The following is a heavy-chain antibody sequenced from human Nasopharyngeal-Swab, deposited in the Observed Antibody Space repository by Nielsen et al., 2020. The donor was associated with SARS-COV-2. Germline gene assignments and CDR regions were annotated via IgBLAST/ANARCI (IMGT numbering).Heavy chain of an antibody. V-gene: IGHV3-23*01. CDR2: ISGSGGST. Sequence: WILQPPGKGLEWVSAISGSGGSTYYADSVKGRFTISRDNSKNTLYLQMNSLRAEDTAVYYCAKMAGRGYSYGDFEGYFDYWGQGTLVTVSS. J-gene: IGHJ4*02. CDR3: AKMAGRGYSYGDFEGYFDY. D-gene: IGHD5-18*01.